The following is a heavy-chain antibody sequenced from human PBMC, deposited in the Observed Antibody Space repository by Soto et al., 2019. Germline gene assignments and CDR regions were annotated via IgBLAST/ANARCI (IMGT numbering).Heavy chain of an antibody. V-gene: IGHV1-3*01. CDR1: GYTFTSYA. CDR3: ARGRSGWPRAFDY. D-gene: IGHD6-19*01. J-gene: IGHJ4*02. Sequence: ASVKVSCKASGYTFTSYAMHWVRQAPGQRLEWMGWINAGNGNTKYSQKFQGRVTITRDTSASTAYMELSSLRSEDTAVYYCARGRSGWPRAFDYWGQGTLVTVSS. CDR2: INAGNGNT.